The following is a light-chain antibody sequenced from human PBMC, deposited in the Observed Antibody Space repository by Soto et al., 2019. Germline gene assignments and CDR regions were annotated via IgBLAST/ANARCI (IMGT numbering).Light chain of an antibody. CDR1: QGISNY. Sequence: DIQMTQSPSSLSASVGDRVTITCRASQGISNYLAWYQQKPGKVPRLLVYTASTLQSGVPSRFSGSGSETDVTLTISSLQPEDVATYYCQKYNSAPLTFGGGTKVEIK. J-gene: IGKJ4*01. CDR2: TAS. CDR3: QKYNSAPLT. V-gene: IGKV1-27*01.